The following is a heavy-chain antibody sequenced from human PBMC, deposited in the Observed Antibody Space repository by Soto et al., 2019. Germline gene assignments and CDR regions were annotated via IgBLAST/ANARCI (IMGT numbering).Heavy chain of an antibody. CDR2: MSWNSGNV. CDR3: AKVASTTVFAFNDY. D-gene: IGHD4-17*01. V-gene: IGHV3-9*01. CDR1: GFTFDDYA. Sequence: EVQLVESGGGLVQPGRSLRLSCAASGFTFDDYAMHWVRQGPGKGLEWVSSMSWNSGNVGYADSVKGRFTISRDNAKNSLYLQMNSLRGEDTALYYCAKVASTTVFAFNDYWGQGTLVTVSS. J-gene: IGHJ4*02.